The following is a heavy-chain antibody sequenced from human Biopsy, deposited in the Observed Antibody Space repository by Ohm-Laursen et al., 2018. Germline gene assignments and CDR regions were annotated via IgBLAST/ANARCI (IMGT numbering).Heavy chain of an antibody. CDR3: AGAGGHSF. CDR1: GFTFSGFA. V-gene: IGHV3-66*01. J-gene: IGHJ4*02. Sequence: GSLRLSCTASGFTFSGFALSWVRQAPGKGLEWVSMIHGSGRTDYADSVKGRFTVSRDNSKDTVYLQMNALRVDDTAMYYCAGAGGHSFWGQGALVTVSS. CDR2: IHGSGRT. D-gene: IGHD3-16*01.